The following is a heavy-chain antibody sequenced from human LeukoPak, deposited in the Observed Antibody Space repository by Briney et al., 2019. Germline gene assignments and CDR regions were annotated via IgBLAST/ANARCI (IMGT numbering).Heavy chain of an antibody. V-gene: IGHV1-46*01. J-gene: IGHJ5*02. CDR2: INPSGGST. CDR1: GYTFTSYY. Sequence: ASVKVSCKESGYTFTSYYMHWVRQAPGQGLEWMGIINPSGGSTSYAQKFQGRVTMTRDTSTSTVYMELSSLRSEDTAVYYCARGRVPAAMSGPGWFDPWGQGTLVTVSS. D-gene: IGHD2-2*01. CDR3: ARGRVPAAMSGPGWFDP.